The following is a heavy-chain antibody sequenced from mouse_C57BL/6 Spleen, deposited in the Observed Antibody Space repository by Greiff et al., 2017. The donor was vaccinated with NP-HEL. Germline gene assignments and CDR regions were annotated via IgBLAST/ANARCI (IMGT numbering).Heavy chain of an antibody. Sequence: QVQLQQSGAELAKPGASVKLSCKASGYTFTSYWMHWVKQRPGQGLEWIGYINPSSGYTKYNQKFKDKATLTADKSSSTAYMQLRSLTYEDSAVYYCAKIYYGNYYAMDYWGQGTSVTVSS. J-gene: IGHJ4*01. CDR1: GYTFTSYW. CDR3: AKIYYGNYYAMDY. V-gene: IGHV1-7*01. CDR2: INPSSGYT. D-gene: IGHD2-1*01.